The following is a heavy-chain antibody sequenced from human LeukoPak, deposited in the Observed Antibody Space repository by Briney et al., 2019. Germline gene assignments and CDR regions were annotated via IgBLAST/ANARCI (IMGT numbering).Heavy chain of an antibody. CDR3: ARGFGAAAGDY. CDR2: IYTSGST. V-gene: IGHV4-4*07. Sequence: PSETLSLTCSVSGGSIISHYWTWIRQPAGKGLEWIGRIYTSGSTNYNPSLKSRVTMSVDTSKNQFSLKLSSVTAADTAVYYCARGFGAAAGDYWGQGTLVTVSS. CDR1: GGSIISHY. J-gene: IGHJ4*02. D-gene: IGHD6-13*01.